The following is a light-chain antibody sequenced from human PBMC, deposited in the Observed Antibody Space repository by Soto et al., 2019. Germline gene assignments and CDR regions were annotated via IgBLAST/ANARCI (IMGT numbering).Light chain of an antibody. Sequence: IQMTQSPSSLSASVGDSVTVTCRASQSINIYLNWYQQKPGKAPTLPIYGASSLQSGVPSRFTGSGSRTDFSLTISSLQPEDFATFYCQQSYRSPYTFGQGTKLEIK. CDR2: GAS. J-gene: IGKJ2*01. CDR1: QSINIY. CDR3: QQSYRSPYT. V-gene: IGKV1-39*01.